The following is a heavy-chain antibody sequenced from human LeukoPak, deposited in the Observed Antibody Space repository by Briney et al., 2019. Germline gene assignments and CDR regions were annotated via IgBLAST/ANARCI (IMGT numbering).Heavy chain of an antibody. Sequence: SETLSLTCAVYGGSFSGYYWSWIRQPPGKGLEWIGSIYYSGSTYYNPSLKSRVTISVDTSQNQFSLKLSSVTAADTAVYYCARRGYDSSGYYYAYWGQGTLVTVSS. D-gene: IGHD3-22*01. V-gene: IGHV4-34*01. CDR1: GGSFSGYY. CDR3: ARRGYDSSGYYYAY. CDR2: IYYSGST. J-gene: IGHJ4*02.